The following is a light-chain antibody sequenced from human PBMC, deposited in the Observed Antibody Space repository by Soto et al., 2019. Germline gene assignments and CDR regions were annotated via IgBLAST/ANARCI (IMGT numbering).Light chain of an antibody. Sequence: EIVMTQSPATLSVSPGERATLSCRASESASTHLAWYQQRPGQAPWLLIYATSTMATGIPARFTGSGSGTEFTLTISSLQSEDFAVYYCQQYNKWPLTFGGGTKVEIK. V-gene: IGKV3-15*01. CDR1: ESASTH. CDR2: ATS. CDR3: QQYNKWPLT. J-gene: IGKJ4*01.